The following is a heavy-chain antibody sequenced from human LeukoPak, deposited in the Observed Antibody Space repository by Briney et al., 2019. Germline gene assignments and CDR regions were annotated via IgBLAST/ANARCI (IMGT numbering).Heavy chain of an antibody. CDR3: AGRTTRGAEGETGGISDY. J-gene: IGHJ4*02. CDR1: GGSIKSHF. Sequence: PSETLSLTCTVSGGSIKSHFWSWVRQPPGKRLEWIGYIFHSGSTNYNPSLKSRLTISVDTSKNQFSLKLSSVTAADTAVYYCAGRTTRGAEGETGGISDYWGQGTLVTVSS. CDR2: IFHSGST. V-gene: IGHV4-59*11. D-gene: IGHD3-10*01.